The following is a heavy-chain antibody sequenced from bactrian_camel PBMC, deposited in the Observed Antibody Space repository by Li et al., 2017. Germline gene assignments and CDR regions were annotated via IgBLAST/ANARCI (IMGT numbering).Heavy chain of an antibody. D-gene: IGHD6*01. CDR1: GHAWRSYC. J-gene: IGHJ4*01. CDR2: IDTAGNV. Sequence: HVQLVESGGGSVQTGGSLRLSCVVSGHAWRSYCMVWTRQAPGKEREAVAAIDTAGNVNYADSVVGRFTISQDNAKKTVYLQMNTLKPEDTARYYCARAGSADGSWPNRGQGTQVT. V-gene: IGHV3S53*01. CDR3: ARAGSADGSWPN.